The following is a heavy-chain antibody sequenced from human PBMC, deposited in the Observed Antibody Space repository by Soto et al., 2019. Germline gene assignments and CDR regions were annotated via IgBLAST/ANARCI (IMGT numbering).Heavy chain of an antibody. D-gene: IGHD3-10*01. J-gene: IGHJ6*02. CDR1: GFTFSAFG. CDR2: IRHDGSND. CDR3: ASVNTMRSWDYDGMDI. Sequence: QLHLVESGGGVVQPGASVRLSCEASGFTFSAFGMHWVRQAPGKGLEWVAGIRHDGSNDYYSDFAKGRLTISRDNSRDTLYLQINSLRADDSAVYYCASVNTMRSWDYDGMDIWGQGTTVTVSS. V-gene: IGHV3-33*03.